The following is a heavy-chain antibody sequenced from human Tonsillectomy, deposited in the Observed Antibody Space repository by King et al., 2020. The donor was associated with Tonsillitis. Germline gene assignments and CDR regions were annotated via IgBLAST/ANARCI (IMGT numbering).Heavy chain of an antibody. CDR1: GYTFTGHY. D-gene: IGHD3-3*01. J-gene: IGHJ4*02. CDR2: INPNSGGT. Sequence: QLVQSGAEVKKPGASVKVSCKSGYTFTGHYIHWVRQAPGQGLEWMGWINPNSGGTNYAQKFQGRVTMTRNTSISTVYMELSRLRSDDTAVYFCASGWADYDSWSNFYSYFDYWGQGTLVTVSS. V-gene: IGHV1-2*02. CDR3: ASGWADYDSWSNFYSYFDY.